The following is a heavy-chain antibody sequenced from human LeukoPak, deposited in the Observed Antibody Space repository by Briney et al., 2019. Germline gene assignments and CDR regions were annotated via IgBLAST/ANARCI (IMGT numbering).Heavy chain of an antibody. CDR1: GGSISSDGYY. D-gene: IGHD3-9*01. V-gene: IGHV4-31*03. CDR2: IHYSWST. J-gene: IGHJ5*02. CDR3: ARRRDVLTGSTFDP. Sequence: SETLSLTCTVSGGSISSDGYYWSWIRQHPGKGLEWIGYIHYSWSTYYNSSLKSRATMSVDTSKNQFSLKLSSVTAADTAVYYCARRRDVLTGSTFDPWGQGTLVTVSS.